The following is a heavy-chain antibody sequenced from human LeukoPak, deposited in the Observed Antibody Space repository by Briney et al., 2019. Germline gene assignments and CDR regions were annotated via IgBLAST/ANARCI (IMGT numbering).Heavy chain of an antibody. D-gene: IGHD6-13*01. J-gene: IGHJ6*03. CDR3: ARDLSSWSLFSQYYYYYMDV. CDR2: IYYSGST. V-gene: IGHV4-59*12. CDR1: GGSISSYY. Sequence: SETLSLTCTVSGGSISSYYWSWIRQPPGKGLEWIGYIYYSGSTNYNPSLKSRVTISVDTSKNQFSLKLSSVTAADTAVYYCARDLSSWSLFSQYYYYYMDVWGKGTTVTVSS.